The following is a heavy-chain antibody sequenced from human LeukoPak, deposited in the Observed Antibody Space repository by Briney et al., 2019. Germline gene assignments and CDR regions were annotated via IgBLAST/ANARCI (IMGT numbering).Heavy chain of an antibody. CDR3: ARGLTGSRRYFDY. J-gene: IGHJ4*02. CDR1: GGSISSSSYY. Sequence: SETLSLTCTVSGGSISSSSYYWSWIRQPPGKGLEWIGEINHSGSTNYNTSLKSRVTISVDTSKNQFSLKLSSVTAADTAVYYCARGLTGSRRYFDYWGQGTLVTVSS. V-gene: IGHV4-39*07. CDR2: INHSGST. D-gene: IGHD3-10*01.